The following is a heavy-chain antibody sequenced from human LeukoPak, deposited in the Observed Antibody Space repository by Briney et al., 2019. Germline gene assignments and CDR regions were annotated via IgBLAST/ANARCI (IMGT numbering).Heavy chain of an antibody. CDR1: GGTFSSYA. J-gene: IGHJ4*02. Sequence: ASVKVSCKASGGTFSSYAISWVRQAPGQGLEWMGGIIPIFGTANYAQKFQGRVTITADESTSTAYMELSSLRSEDTAVYCCARSYSYDSSGYYGAKWGQGTLVTVSS. CDR3: ARSYSYDSSGYYGAK. V-gene: IGHV1-69*13. CDR2: IIPIFGTA. D-gene: IGHD3-22*01.